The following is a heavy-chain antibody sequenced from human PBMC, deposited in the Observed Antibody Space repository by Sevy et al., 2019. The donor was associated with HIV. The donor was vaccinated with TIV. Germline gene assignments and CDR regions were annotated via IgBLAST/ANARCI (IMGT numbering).Heavy chain of an antibody. CDR3: ATDLFILMLVTDSVDV. J-gene: IGHJ6*02. Sequence: GGSLRLSCVASGFTFSYAWMNWVRQVPGRGLEWVGRIQSTADGGTISYSAPVKGSFTISRDDSHNAWYLQMNSLKTEDTAVYYCATDLFILMLVTDSVDVWGQGTTVTVSS. V-gene: IGHV3-15*01. CDR1: GFTFSYAW. D-gene: IGHD2-21*02. CDR2: IQSTADGGTI.